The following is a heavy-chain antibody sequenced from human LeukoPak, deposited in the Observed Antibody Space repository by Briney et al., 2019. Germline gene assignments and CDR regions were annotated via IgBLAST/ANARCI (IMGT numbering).Heavy chain of an antibody. CDR3: ARQAPYGDYFDY. J-gene: IGHJ4*02. CDR2: IYYSGST. V-gene: IGHV4-59*08. Sequence: SETLSLTCTVSGGSISSYYWSWIRQPPGKGLEWIGYIYYSGSTNYNPSLKSRVTISVDTSKNQFSLKLSSVTAADTAVYYCARQAPYGDYFDYWGRGTLVTVSS. D-gene: IGHD4-17*01. CDR1: GGSISSYY.